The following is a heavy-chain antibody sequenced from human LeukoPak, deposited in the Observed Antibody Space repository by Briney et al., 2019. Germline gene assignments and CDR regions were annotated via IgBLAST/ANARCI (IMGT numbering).Heavy chain of an antibody. CDR2: IHSSGAT. Sequence: PGGSLRLSCAASGFTGSNNYVSWVRQAPGMGLEWVSAIHSSGATCYADSVKGRFTISRDNAENSLYLQVNSLRVEDTAVYYCAARSSGNPYFWGQGTLVTVSS. CDR3: AARSSGNPYF. CDR1: GFTGSNNY. D-gene: IGHD1-26*01. V-gene: IGHV3-53*01. J-gene: IGHJ4*02.